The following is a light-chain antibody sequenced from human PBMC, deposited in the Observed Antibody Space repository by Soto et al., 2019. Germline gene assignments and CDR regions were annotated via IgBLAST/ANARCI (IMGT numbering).Light chain of an antibody. J-gene: IGKJ5*01. CDR2: AAS. Sequence: DIQMTQSPSTLSSSVGARLTITFRSSQNIITFLNWYQQKPGQAPKFLIYAASSLQSGVPSRFSGRGSGTDFTLTITSLQPEDFATYFCQQGYDTPITFGQGTRLEIK. CDR1: QNIITF. V-gene: IGKV1-39*01. CDR3: QQGYDTPIT.